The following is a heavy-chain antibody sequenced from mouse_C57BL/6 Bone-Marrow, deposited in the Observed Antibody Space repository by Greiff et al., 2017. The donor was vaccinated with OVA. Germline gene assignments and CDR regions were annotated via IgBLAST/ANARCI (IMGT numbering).Heavy chain of an antibody. CDR3: AREGIYYDYDKGFDY. CDR1: GYAFTNYL. V-gene: IGHV1-54*01. D-gene: IGHD2-4*01. CDR2: INPGSGGT. J-gene: IGHJ2*01. Sequence: QVQLQQSGAELVRPGPSVKVSCKASGYAFTNYLIEWVKQRPGQGLEWIGVINPGSGGTNYNEKFKGKATLTADKSSSTAYMQLSSLTSEDSAVYFCAREGIYYDYDKGFDYWGQGTTLTVSS.